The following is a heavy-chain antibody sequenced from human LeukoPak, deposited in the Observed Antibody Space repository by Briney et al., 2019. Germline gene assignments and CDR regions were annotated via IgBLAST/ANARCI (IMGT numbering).Heavy chain of an antibody. J-gene: IGHJ4*02. CDR2: IKQDGSEK. D-gene: IGHD6-13*01. CDR3: ARVYSSSWYRPFDY. V-gene: IGHV3-7*01. CDR1: GFTFSSYW. Sequence: GGPLRLSCAASGFTFSSYWMSWVRQAPGKGLEWVANIKQDGSEKYYVDSVKGRLTISRDNAKNSLYLQMNSLRAEDTAVYYCARVYSSSWYRPFDYWGQGALVTVSS.